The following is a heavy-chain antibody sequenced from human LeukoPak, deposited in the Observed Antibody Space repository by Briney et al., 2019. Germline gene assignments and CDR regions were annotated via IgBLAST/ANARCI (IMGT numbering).Heavy chain of an antibody. CDR3: AKDGLIYSSSWRGDDY. Sequence: GGSLRLSCAASGFTFSSYAMSWVRQAPGKGLEWVSAISGSGGSTYYADSGKGRFTISRDNSKNTLYLQMNSLRAEGTAVYYCAKDGLIYSSSWRGDDYWGQGTLVTVSS. J-gene: IGHJ4*02. CDR2: ISGSGGST. D-gene: IGHD6-13*01. V-gene: IGHV3-23*01. CDR1: GFTFSSYA.